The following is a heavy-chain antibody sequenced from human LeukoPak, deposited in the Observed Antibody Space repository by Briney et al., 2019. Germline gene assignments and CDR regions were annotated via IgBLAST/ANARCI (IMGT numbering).Heavy chain of an antibody. Sequence: GGSLRLSCAASEFTFSGTWMSWVRQAPGKGLEWVANIVQDGSEMCYVDSVKGRFTVSRDNAKNSMYVQMNSLRVEDTAVYYCAREYMGSYDIWGQGTMVTVSS. V-gene: IGHV3-7*01. J-gene: IGHJ3*02. CDR3: AREYMGSYDI. CDR2: IVQDGSEM. CDR1: EFTFSGTW. D-gene: IGHD3-10*01.